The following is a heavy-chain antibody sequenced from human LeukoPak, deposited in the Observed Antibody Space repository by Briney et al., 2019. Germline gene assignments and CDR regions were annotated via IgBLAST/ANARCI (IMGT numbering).Heavy chain of an antibody. CDR3: AKSNGYGLIDI. J-gene: IGHJ3*02. D-gene: IGHD3-22*01. Sequence: ASVKVSCKASGYTFASYYMHWVRQAPGQGLEWMGIINPSGGSTSYAQKFQGRVTMTRDMSTSTVYMELSSLRSEDTAVYYCAKSNGYGLIDIWGQGTMVTVSS. CDR2: INPSGGST. CDR1: GYTFASYY. V-gene: IGHV1-46*01.